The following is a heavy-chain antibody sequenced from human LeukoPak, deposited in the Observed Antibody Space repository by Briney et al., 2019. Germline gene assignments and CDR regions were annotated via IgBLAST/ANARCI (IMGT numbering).Heavy chain of an antibody. D-gene: IGHD3-3*01. CDR2: ISAYNGNT. CDR1: GYTFTSYG. J-gene: IGHJ3*02. Sequence: GASVEVSCKASGYTFTSYGISWVRQAPGQGLEWMGWISAYNGNTNYAQKLQGRVTMTTDTSTSTAYMELRSLRSDDTAVYYCARDRVLRFLEWLLTDAFDIWGQGTMVTVSS. CDR3: ARDRVLRFLEWLLTDAFDI. V-gene: IGHV1-18*01.